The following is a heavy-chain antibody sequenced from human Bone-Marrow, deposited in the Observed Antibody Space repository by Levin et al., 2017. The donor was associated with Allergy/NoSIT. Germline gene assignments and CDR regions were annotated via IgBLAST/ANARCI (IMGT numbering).Heavy chain of an antibody. CDR1: GFSLTTIGMG. V-gene: IGHV2-5*01. CDR3: ARVFYFDSSGYFLDH. Sequence: GSGPTLVKPTQTLTLTCSISGFSLTTIGMGVGWIRQSPGKALECLAHIYWSDDKRYNPSLKNRVTVTKDTSKNQVVLTMTNMDPVDTATYYCARVFYFDSSGYFLDHWGQGALVTVSS. D-gene: IGHD3-22*01. CDR2: IYWSDDK. J-gene: IGHJ4*02.